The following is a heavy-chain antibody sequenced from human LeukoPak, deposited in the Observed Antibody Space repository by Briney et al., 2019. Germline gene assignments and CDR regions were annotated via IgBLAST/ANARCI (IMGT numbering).Heavy chain of an antibody. V-gene: IGHV4-59*08. D-gene: IGHD6-19*01. CDR1: GVSISSYY. CDR3: ARLDSSGWYVKY. Sequence: SETLSLTCTVSGVSISSYYWSWIRQPPGKGLEWIGYIYYSGSTNYNPSLKSRVTISVDTSKNQFSLKLSSVTAADTAVYYCARLDSSGWYVKYWGQGALVTVSS. CDR2: IYYSGST. J-gene: IGHJ4*02.